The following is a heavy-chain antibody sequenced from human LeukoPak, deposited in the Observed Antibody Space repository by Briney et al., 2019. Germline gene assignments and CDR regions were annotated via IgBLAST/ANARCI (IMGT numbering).Heavy chain of an antibody. CDR1: GFTFSSYA. V-gene: IGHV3-23*01. CDR3: AKAQRTIRQYFYDGMDV. D-gene: IGHD3-9*01. Sequence: GGSLRLSCAASGFTFSSYAMSWVRQAPGKGLDWVSVVSGSGSSTYYADSVKGRFTISRDNSKNTLYLQMNSLRAEDTAVYFCAKAQRTIRQYFYDGMDVWGQGATVTVSS. J-gene: IGHJ6*02. CDR2: VSGSGSST.